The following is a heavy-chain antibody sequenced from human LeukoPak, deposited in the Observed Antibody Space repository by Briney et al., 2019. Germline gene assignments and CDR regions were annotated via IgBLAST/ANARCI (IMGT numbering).Heavy chain of an antibody. CDR1: GGSIGSSSYY. J-gene: IGHJ4*02. CDR3: ATHYYDSSGYYEDY. Sequence: PSETLSLTCTVSGGSIGSSSYYWGWIRQPPGKGLEWIGSIYYSGSTYYNPSLKSRVTISVDTSKNQFSLKLSSVTAADTAVYYCATHYYDSSGYYEDYWGQGTLVTVSS. V-gene: IGHV4-39*07. CDR2: IYYSGST. D-gene: IGHD3-22*01.